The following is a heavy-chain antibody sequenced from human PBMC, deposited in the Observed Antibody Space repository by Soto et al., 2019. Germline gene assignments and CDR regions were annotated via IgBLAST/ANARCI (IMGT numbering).Heavy chain of an antibody. CDR2: ISSSSSTI. D-gene: IGHD1-26*01. J-gene: IGHJ5*02. V-gene: IGHV3-48*02. CDR3: AREGGNLNWFDP. Sequence: GGSLRLSCAASGFTVSSNYMSWVRQAPGKGLEWVSYISSSSSTIYYADSVKGRFTISRDNAKNSLYLQMNSLRDEDTAVYYCAREGGNLNWFDPWGQGTLVTVSS. CDR1: GFTVSSNY.